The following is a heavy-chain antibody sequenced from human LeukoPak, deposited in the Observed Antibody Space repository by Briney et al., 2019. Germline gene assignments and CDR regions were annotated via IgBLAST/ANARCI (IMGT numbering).Heavy chain of an antibody. CDR1: GVSISSYY. V-gene: IGHV4-59*01. J-gene: IGHJ4*02. CDR2: IYYSGST. CDR3: ARDRYSGSRTFDY. Sequence: SETLSLTCTVSGVSISSYYWSWIRQPPGKGLEWIGYIYYSGSTNYNPSLKSRVTISVDTSKNQFSLKLSSVTAADTAVYYCARDRYSGSRTFDYWGQGTLVTVSS. D-gene: IGHD1-26*01.